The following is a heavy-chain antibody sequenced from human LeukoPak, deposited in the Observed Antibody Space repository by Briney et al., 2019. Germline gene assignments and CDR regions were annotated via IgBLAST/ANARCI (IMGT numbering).Heavy chain of an antibody. D-gene: IGHD1-14*01. Sequence: PGGSLRLSCAASGFTFSSYWMHWVRQASGKGLVWVSRINSDGSSTSYADSVKGRFTISRDNAKNTLYLQMNSLRAEDTAVYYCARALRTWQAQGNWFDPWGQGTLVTVSS. V-gene: IGHV3-74*01. CDR1: GFTFSSYW. CDR2: INSDGSST. J-gene: IGHJ5*02. CDR3: ARALRTWQAQGNWFDP.